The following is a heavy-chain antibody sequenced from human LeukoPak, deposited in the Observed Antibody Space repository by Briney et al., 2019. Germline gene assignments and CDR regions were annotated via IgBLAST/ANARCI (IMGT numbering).Heavy chain of an antibody. D-gene: IGHD3-22*01. Sequence: GGSLRLSCAASGFTFSSYSMNWVRQAPGKGLEWVSYISSGSSTIYYADSVKGRFTISRDNAKNSLYLQMNSLRDEDTAVYYCASLGRLYYDSSGYYLDYWGQEALVTISS. CDR2: ISSGSSTI. J-gene: IGHJ4*02. V-gene: IGHV3-48*02. CDR1: GFTFSSYS. CDR3: ASLGRLYYDSSGYYLDY.